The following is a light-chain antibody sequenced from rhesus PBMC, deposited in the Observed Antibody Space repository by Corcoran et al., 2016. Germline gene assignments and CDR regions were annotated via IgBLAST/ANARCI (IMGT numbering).Light chain of an antibody. J-gene: IGKJ1*01. CDR2: KAS. CDR1: QGISNW. CDR3: QQHDNSPRT. Sequence: DIQMTQSPSSLSASVGDRVTITCRASQGISNWLAWYQQKPGKAPKLLIYKASNLETGVPSRFSGSGSGNAFTLTISSLQPEDIATSYCQQHDNSPRTFGQGTKVEIK. V-gene: IGKV1-69*01.